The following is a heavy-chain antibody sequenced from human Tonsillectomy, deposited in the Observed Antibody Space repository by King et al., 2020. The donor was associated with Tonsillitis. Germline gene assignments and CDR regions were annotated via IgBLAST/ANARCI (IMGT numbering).Heavy chain of an antibody. Sequence: QLVQSGGGVVQPGRSLRLSCAASGFIFSSYGMHWVRQAPGKGLEWVALISYDGSNKYYADSVKGRFTISRDNSKNTLYLQMHSLRAEDTAVYYCAKEDLPYYGDPGDYWGQGTLVTVSS. D-gene: IGHD4-17*01. CDR2: ISYDGSNK. J-gene: IGHJ4*02. V-gene: IGHV3-30*18. CDR3: AKEDLPYYGDPGDY. CDR1: GFIFSSYG.